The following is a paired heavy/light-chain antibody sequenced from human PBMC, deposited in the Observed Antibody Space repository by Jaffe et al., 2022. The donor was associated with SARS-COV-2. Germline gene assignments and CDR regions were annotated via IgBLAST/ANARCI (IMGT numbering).Heavy chain of an antibody. CDR2: VSGNGART. V-gene: IGHV3-23*04. D-gene: IGHD3-10*01. CDR3: AKSLWFEDLEGLT. Sequence: EVHLVDSGGGLVQPGGSLRLSCAASGFTFSSYAMGWVRQAPGKGLDWVSGVSGNGARTYYAESVKGRFTISRDNSKNTLFLQMHSLRAEDTAIYYCAKSLWFEDLEGLTWGQGTLVTVSS. CDR1: GFTFSSYA. J-gene: IGHJ5*02.
Light chain of an antibody. V-gene: IGLV1-44*01. J-gene: IGLJ1*01. CDR3: AAWDDSLNGNYV. Sequence: QSVLTQPPSASATPGQRVTISCSGNSSIIGSNSVNWYQQLPGTAPKLLMFSNNQRPSGVPDRFSGSKSGTSASLAISGLQSEDEADYYCAAWDDSLNGNYVFGTGTKVTVL. CDR2: SNN. CDR1: SSIIGSNS.